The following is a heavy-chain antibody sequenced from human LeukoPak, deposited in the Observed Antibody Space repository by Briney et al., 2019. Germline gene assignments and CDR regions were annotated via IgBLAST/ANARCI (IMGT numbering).Heavy chain of an antibody. J-gene: IGHJ4*02. CDR2: INSDGSST. D-gene: IGHD6-13*01. Sequence: GGSLRLSCAASGFTFSNAWMSWVRQAPGKGLVWVSRINSDGSSTNYADSVEGRFTISRDNAKNTLYLQMNSLRAEDTAVYYCAKDLSTSWYYFDYWGQGTLVTVSS. CDR3: AKDLSTSWYYFDY. CDR1: GFTFSNAW. V-gene: IGHV3-74*01.